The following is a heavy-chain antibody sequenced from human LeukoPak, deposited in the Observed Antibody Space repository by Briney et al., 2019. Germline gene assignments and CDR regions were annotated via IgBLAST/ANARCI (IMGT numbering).Heavy chain of an antibody. V-gene: IGHV4-34*01. Sequence: PSETLSLTCAVYGGSFSGYYWSWIRQPPGKGLEWIGEINHSGSTNYNPSLKSRVTISVDTSKNQFSLKLSSVTAADTAAYYCARRWSGYRLYYYYYGMDVWGQGTTVTVSS. D-gene: IGHD3-3*01. CDR3: ARRWSGYRLYYYYYGMDV. J-gene: IGHJ6*02. CDR1: GGSFSGYY. CDR2: INHSGST.